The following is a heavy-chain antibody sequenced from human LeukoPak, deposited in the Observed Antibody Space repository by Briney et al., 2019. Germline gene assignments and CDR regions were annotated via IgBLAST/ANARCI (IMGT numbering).Heavy chain of an antibody. J-gene: IGHJ5*01. V-gene: IGHV5-51*01. D-gene: IGHD2-21*02. CDR1: GGSFTKFW. Sequence: ESLKISCEGSGGSFTKFWIGWVRQMPGKGLELMGIIYPADSDTRYSPSFQGQVTISADKSISTAYLRWSSLKTSDTAMYYCARLPHCGSDCYPNWFDSWGQGTLVTVSS. CDR3: ARLPHCGSDCYPNWFDS. CDR2: IYPADSDT.